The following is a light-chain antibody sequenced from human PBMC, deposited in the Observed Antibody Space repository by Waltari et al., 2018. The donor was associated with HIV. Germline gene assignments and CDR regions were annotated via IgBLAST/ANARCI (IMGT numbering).Light chain of an antibody. CDR2: EVS. V-gene: IGLV2-8*01. J-gene: IGLJ2*01. CDR3: SSYAGSNNLL. CDR1: SSDVGGYNY. Sequence: QSALTQPPSASGSPGQSVSISCTGTSSDVGGYNYVSWYQQHPGKAPNLMSYEVSKRPSGVPDRFSGSKSGNTASLTVSGLQAEDEADYYCSSYAGSNNLLFGGGTKLTVL.